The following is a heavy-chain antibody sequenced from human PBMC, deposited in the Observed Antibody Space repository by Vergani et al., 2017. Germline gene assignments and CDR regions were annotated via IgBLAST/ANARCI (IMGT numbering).Heavy chain of an antibody. CDR3: ARARRKWELGPASVEFDY. V-gene: IGHV4-34*01. CDR1: GGSFSGYY. Sequence: QVQLQQWGAGLLKPSETLSLTCAVYGGSFSGYYWSWIRQPPGKGREWIGEINHSGSTNYNPSLKSRVTISVDTSKNQFSLKLSSVTAADTAVYYCARARRKWELGPASVEFDYWGQGTLVTVSS. J-gene: IGHJ4*02. CDR2: INHSGST. D-gene: IGHD1-26*01.